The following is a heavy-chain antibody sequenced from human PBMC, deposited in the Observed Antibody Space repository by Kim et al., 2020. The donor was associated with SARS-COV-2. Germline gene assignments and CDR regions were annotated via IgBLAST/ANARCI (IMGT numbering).Heavy chain of an antibody. V-gene: IGHV1-18*01. CDR3: ARLRYFDWPNDY. J-gene: IGHJ4*02. D-gene: IGHD3-9*01. Sequence: NYAQKLQGRGTMTTDTSTSTAYMELRSLRSDDTAVYYCARLRYFDWPNDYWGQGTLVTVSS.